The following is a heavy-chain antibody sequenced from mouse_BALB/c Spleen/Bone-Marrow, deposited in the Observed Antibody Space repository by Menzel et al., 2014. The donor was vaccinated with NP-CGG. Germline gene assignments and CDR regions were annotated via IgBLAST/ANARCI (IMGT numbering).Heavy chain of an antibody. J-gene: IGHJ3*01. D-gene: IGHD4-1*01. Sequence: QVQLQQSGAELAKPGASVKMSCKVSDYTFTSYWIHWVKQRPGQGLEWIGYIDPRTANTEYSQKFKDKATLTADKSSSTAYMQLSSLTSEDSAVYYCARYWDAYWGQGILVTVSA. CDR3: ARYWDAY. V-gene: IGHV1-7*01. CDR2: IDPRTANT. CDR1: DYTFTSYW.